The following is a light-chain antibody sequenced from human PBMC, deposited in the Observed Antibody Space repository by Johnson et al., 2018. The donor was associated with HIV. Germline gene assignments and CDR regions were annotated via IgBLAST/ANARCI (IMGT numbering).Light chain of an antibody. CDR1: SSNVGSSF. CDR2: DNN. Sequence: QPVLTQPPSVSAAPGQTVTISCSGSSSNVGSSFVSWYRQVPGTAPKLLIYDNNKRPSGIPDRFSGSKSGASATLGITGLQTGDEADYYCGVWDASLSPHYVFGTGTTITGL. V-gene: IGLV1-51*01. J-gene: IGLJ1*01. CDR3: GVWDASLSPHYV.